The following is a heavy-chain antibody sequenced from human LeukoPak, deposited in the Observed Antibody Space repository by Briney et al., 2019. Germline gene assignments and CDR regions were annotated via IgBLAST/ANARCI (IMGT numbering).Heavy chain of an antibody. D-gene: IGHD1-26*01. CDR2: IYYGGST. V-gene: IGHV4-39*07. Sequence: SETLSLTCTVSGGSISTSSYYWGWIRQPPGKGLEWIGNIYYGGSTYYNPSLKSRVTISVDTSKNQFSLKLSSVTAADTAVYYCARLGFSNSGSYLAPSDYWGQGTLVTVSS. CDR1: GGSISTSSYY. J-gene: IGHJ4*02. CDR3: ARLGFSNSGSYLAPSDY.